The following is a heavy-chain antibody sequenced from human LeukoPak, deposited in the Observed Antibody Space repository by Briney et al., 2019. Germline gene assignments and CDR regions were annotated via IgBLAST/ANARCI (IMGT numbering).Heavy chain of an antibody. CDR2: ISSTSNTI. D-gene: IGHD1-1*01. V-gene: IGHV3-48*01. J-gene: IGHJ4*02. CDR3: AKDSGQLERPDY. Sequence: GGTLRLSCAGSGFIFSNYAMNWVRQAPGKGLEWVSYISSTSNTIYYADSVKGRFTISRDSAKNSLYLQMNSLRAEDTAVYYCAKDSGQLERPDYWGQGTRVTVSS. CDR1: GFIFSNYA.